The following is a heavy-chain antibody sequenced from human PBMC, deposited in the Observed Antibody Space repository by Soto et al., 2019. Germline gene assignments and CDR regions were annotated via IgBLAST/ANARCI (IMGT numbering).Heavy chain of an antibody. D-gene: IGHD3-3*01. J-gene: IGHJ4*02. V-gene: IGHV3-23*01. CDR1: GFTFSSYA. CDR3: ARDFHDYDFWTGHYTSFDS. CDR2: ISASGHST. Sequence: LRLSCAASGFTFSSYAMGWVRQAPGKGLEWVSVISASGHSTYYADSVEGRFTISRDNSQNTLHLHMNNLRGEDTAVYYCARDFHDYDFWTGHYTSFDSWGQGSLVTVSS.